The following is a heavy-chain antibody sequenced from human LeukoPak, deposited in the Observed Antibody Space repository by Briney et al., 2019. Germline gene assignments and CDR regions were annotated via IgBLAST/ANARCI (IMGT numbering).Heavy chain of an antibody. CDR1: GYRFSDYW. CDR3: AGHSFDTVDAFDV. Sequence: DSLKISCKGSGYRFSDYWIGWVRQMPGKGLEWMGIIYPGDSDTRYSPSFQGQVTISADKSSSTAYLQWRSLKASDTAMYYCAGHSFDTVDAFDVWGQGTIVIVS. CDR2: IYPGDSDT. V-gene: IGHV5-51*01. D-gene: IGHD2-2*02. J-gene: IGHJ3*01.